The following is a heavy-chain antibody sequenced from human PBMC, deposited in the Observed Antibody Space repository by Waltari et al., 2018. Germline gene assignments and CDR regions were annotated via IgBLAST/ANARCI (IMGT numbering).Heavy chain of an antibody. CDR2: IYYSGST. D-gene: IGHD6-13*01. J-gene: IGHJ6*02. Sequence: QVQLQESGPGLVKPSETLSLTCTVSGGSISSYYWSWIRQPPGKGLVWIGYIYYSGSTNDTPSRKSLVTISLDTSKNQFSLKLSSVTAADTAVYYCARDGGASSSWYSYYYGMDVWGQGTTVTVSS. CDR3: ARDGGASSSWYSYYYGMDV. V-gene: IGHV4-59*01. CDR1: GGSISSYY.